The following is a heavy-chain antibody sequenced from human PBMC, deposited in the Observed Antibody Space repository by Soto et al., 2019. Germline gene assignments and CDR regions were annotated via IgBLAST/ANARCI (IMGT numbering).Heavy chain of an antibody. Sequence: EVQLVESGGGLVKPGGSLRLSCAASGFTFSSYSMNWVRQAPGKGLEWVSSISSSSSYIYYADSVKGRFTISRDNAKNSLYLQMNSLRAEDTAVYYCARWGMTTGNSLVPWQAVEGYYYMDVWGKGTTVTVSS. D-gene: IGHD4-4*01. CDR2: ISSSSSYI. CDR1: GFTFSSYS. CDR3: ARWGMTTGNSLVPWQAVEGYYYMDV. V-gene: IGHV3-21*01. J-gene: IGHJ6*03.